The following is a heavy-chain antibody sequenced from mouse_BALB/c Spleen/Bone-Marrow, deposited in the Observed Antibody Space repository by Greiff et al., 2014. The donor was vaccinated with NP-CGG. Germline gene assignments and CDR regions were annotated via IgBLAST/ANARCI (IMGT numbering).Heavy chain of an antibody. Sequence: QVQLQQSGPELMRPGVSVKISCKGSGYTFTDYAMHWVKRSHAKSLEWIGLISTFSGNTNYNQKFKGKATMTVDKSSSTAYMELARLTSEDSAIYYCARGDYRYDETMDYWGQGTSVTVSS. CDR2: ISTFSGNT. D-gene: IGHD2-14*01. CDR1: GYTFTDYA. J-gene: IGHJ4*01. V-gene: IGHV1S137*01. CDR3: ARGDYRYDETMDY.